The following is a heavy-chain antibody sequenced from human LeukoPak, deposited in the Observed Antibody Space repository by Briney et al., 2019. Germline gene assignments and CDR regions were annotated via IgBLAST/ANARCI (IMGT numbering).Heavy chain of an antibody. Sequence: SETLSLTCAVYGGSFSGYYWSWIRQPPGKGLEWIGEINHSGSTNYNPSLKSRVTTSVDTSKNQSSLKLSSVTAADTAVYYCARGQPGLIAVAGTRKYFDYWGQGTLVTVSS. CDR2: INHSGST. V-gene: IGHV4-34*01. CDR1: GGSFSGYY. D-gene: IGHD6-19*01. J-gene: IGHJ4*02. CDR3: ARGQPGLIAVAGTRKYFDY.